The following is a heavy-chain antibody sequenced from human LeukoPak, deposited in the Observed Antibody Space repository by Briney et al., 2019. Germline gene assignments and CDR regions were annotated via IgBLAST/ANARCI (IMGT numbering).Heavy chain of an antibody. D-gene: IGHD1-26*01. CDR3: SRESGLFSPFGH. CDR2: IPLSGYT. V-gene: IGHV4-4*02. Sequence: PSETLSLTCGVSGGSITSTNYWSWVRQPPGQGLEWIGEIPLSGYTDFNPSLRSRVTMSPDESTNHLSLNLSSATAANTALYYCSRESGLFSPFGHWGQGILVTVTS. CDR1: GGSITSTNY. J-gene: IGHJ4*02.